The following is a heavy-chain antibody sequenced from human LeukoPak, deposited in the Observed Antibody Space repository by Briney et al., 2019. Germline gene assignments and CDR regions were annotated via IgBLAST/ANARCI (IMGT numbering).Heavy chain of an antibody. V-gene: IGHV1-69*05. Sequence: SVKVSCKASGGTFSSYAISWVRQAPGQGLEWMGRIIPIFGTANYAQKFQGRVTITTDESTSTAYMELSSLRSEDTAVYYCARSETIFGVVIPRWTFDIWGQGTMVTVSP. J-gene: IGHJ3*02. CDR2: IIPIFGTA. CDR1: GGTFSSYA. CDR3: ARSETIFGVVIPRWTFDI. D-gene: IGHD3-3*01.